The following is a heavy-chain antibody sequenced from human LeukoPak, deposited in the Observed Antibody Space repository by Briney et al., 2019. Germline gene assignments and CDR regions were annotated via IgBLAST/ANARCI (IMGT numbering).Heavy chain of an antibody. D-gene: IGHD3-22*01. CDR1: GGSISRSSYY. CDR3: SSQVPSGYYDTSGSFDY. Sequence: PSETLSLTCAVSGGSISRSSYYWAWIRQPPGKGLEWIGTILYSGTTNYNPSLKSRVTISVDTSKNQFSLKLSSVTAADTAVYYCSSQVPSGYYDTSGSFDYWGQGTLVTVSS. V-gene: IGHV4-39*01. CDR2: ILYSGTT. J-gene: IGHJ4*02.